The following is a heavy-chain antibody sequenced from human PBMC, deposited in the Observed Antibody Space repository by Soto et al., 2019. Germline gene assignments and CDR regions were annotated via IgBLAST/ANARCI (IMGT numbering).Heavy chain of an antibody. Sequence: QVQLVQSGAEVKKPGASVKVSFKASGYTLTSYVLSWVRQAPGQGLEGMGWISAYNRNTNYAQKLQGRVTMNTDTSTSTDYMELRSLRSDDTAVYYCARVIAAAADFDYWGQGNLVTLSS. CDR3: ARVIAAAADFDY. CDR2: ISAYNRNT. J-gene: IGHJ4*02. D-gene: IGHD6-13*01. CDR1: GYTLTSYV. V-gene: IGHV1-18*01.